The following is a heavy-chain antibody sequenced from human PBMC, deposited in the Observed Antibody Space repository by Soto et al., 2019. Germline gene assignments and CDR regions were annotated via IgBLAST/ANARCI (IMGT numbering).Heavy chain of an antibody. D-gene: IGHD3-9*01. V-gene: IGHV1-18*04. CDR3: ARKTYYDILTGRYYFDY. Sequence: ASVKVSCKASGYTFTSYGISWVRQAPGQGLEWMGWISAYNGNTNYAQKLQGRVTMTTDTSTSTAHMELRSLRSDDTAVYYCARKTYYDILTGRYYFDYWGQGTLVTVSS. J-gene: IGHJ4*02. CDR1: GYTFTSYG. CDR2: ISAYNGNT.